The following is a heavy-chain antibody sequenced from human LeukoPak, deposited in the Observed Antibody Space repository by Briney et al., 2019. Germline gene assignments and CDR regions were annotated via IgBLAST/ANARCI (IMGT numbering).Heavy chain of an antibody. Sequence: PSETLSLTCIVSGYSISSGYYWDWIRQPPGKGLEWIASIYHSGKSYYNPSLKSRVTISIDTSKNQFSLELKSVTAADTAVYYCARSAGLGRPYYYYYMDVWGKGTTVTVSS. J-gene: IGHJ6*03. CDR2: IYHSGKS. CDR3: ARSAGLGRPYYYYYMDV. CDR1: GYSISSGYY. V-gene: IGHV4-38-2*02. D-gene: IGHD7-27*01.